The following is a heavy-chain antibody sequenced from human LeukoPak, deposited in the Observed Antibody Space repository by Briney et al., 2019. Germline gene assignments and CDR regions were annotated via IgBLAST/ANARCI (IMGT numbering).Heavy chain of an antibody. D-gene: IGHD3-3*01. V-gene: IGHV4-59*11. Sequence: SETLSLTCTVSGGSISSHYWSWIRQPPGKGLERIGYIYYSGSTNYNPSLKSRVTISVDTSKNQFSLKLSSVTAADTAVYYCARDSAFGVTAWFDPWGQGTLVTVSS. CDR2: IYYSGST. CDR1: GGSISSHY. CDR3: ARDSAFGVTAWFDP. J-gene: IGHJ5*02.